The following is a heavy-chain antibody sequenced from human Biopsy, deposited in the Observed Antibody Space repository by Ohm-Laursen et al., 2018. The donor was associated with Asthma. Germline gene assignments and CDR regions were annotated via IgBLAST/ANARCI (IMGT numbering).Heavy chain of an antibody. CDR2: IYNDGRA. CDR1: EFSVSSSY. Sequence: SLRLSCAASEFSVSSSYMSWVRQAPGKGLEWVSVIYNDGRAYYADSVRGRFTISRDYSKNTLYLQMHSLRAEDTAVYYCARTFHFWSPYHAEHYQLWGQGTLVTVSS. V-gene: IGHV3-53*01. D-gene: IGHD3-3*02. CDR3: ARTFHFWSPYHAEHYQL. J-gene: IGHJ1*01.